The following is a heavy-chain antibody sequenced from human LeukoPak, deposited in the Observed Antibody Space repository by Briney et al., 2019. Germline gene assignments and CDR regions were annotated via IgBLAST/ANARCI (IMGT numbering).Heavy chain of an antibody. J-gene: IGHJ5*02. V-gene: IGHV4-61*02. CDR3: ARMVDTPVIRGYYFDP. D-gene: IGHD3-22*01. CDR2: LYISGST. CDR1: GVSVSSGSYY. Sequence: PSQTLSLTCTVSGVSVSSGSYYWSWIRQPAGKGLEWIGRLYISGSTNYNSSLRGRVTMSIDTSKNQFSLTLTSVTAADTAVYYCARMVDTPVIRGYYFDPWGQGTLVTVSS.